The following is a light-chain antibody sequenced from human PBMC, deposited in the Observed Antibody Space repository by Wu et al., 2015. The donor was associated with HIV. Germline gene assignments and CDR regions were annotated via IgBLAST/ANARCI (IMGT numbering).Light chain of an antibody. CDR2: GAS. CDR3: QQYGSSPRT. J-gene: IGKJ1*01. Sequence: EIKMTQSPATLSVSPGERATLSCRASQSVSSNLAWYQQKHGQAPRLLIYGASSRAPGIPDRFSGNGSGTDFTLTISRLEPEDFAVYYCQQYGSSPRTFGQGTKVEIK. CDR1: QSVSSN. V-gene: IGKV3-20*01.